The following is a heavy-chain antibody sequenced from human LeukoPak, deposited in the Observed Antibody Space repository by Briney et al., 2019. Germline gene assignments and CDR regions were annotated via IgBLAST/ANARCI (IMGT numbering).Heavy chain of an antibody. CDR2: IYAGGST. CDR3: ARDRSGAYSFDY. J-gene: IGHJ4*02. V-gene: IGHV3-66*01. D-gene: IGHD2-15*01. CDR1: GFTVISNY. Sequence: PGGSLRLSCAASGFTVISNYMSWARQAPGKGLEWVSVIYAGGSTYYADSVKGRFTISRDNSKNTLYLQMNSLRAEDTAVYYCARDRSGAYSFDYWGQGTLVTVSS.